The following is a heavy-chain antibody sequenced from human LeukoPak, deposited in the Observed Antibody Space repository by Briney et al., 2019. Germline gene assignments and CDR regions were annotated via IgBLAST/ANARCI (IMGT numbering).Heavy chain of an antibody. V-gene: IGHV4-38-2*01. CDR2: IYHSGST. CDR3: ASGYNYGYPFDS. Sequence: SETLSLTCAVSRYSISSGYYWGWIRPPPGKGLEWIGSIYHSGSTYYNPSLKSRVTISVDTSKNQFSLKMSSVTAADTAVYYCASGYNYGYPFDSWGQGTLVTVSS. D-gene: IGHD5-18*01. J-gene: IGHJ4*02. CDR1: RYSISSGYY.